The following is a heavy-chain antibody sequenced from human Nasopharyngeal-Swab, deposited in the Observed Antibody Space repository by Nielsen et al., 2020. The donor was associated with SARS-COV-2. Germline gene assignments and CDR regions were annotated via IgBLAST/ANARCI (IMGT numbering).Heavy chain of an antibody. V-gene: IGHV3-33*01. J-gene: IGHJ3*02. CDR3: ARGLGGRAFDI. CDR1: GFTLSSYG. Sequence: GESLKISCAAYGFTLSSYGMHWVRQAPGKGLEWVAVIWYDGSNKYYADSVKGRFTISRDNSKNTLYLQMNSLRAEDTAVYYCARGLGGRAFDIWGQGTMVTVSS. D-gene: IGHD5-12*01. CDR2: IWYDGSNK.